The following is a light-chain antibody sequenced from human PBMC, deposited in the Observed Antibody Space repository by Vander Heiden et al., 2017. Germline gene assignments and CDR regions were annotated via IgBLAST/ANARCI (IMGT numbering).Light chain of an antibody. CDR1: QSVSSY. J-gene: IGKJ4*01. Sequence: EIVLTQSPATLSLSPGERATLSGRASQSVSSYLVWYQQKPGQAPRLLIYDASNRATGIPARFSGSGSGTDFTLTISSLEPEDFAVYYCQQRSDWPLTFGGGTKVEIK. CDR3: QQRSDWPLT. V-gene: IGKV3-11*01. CDR2: DAS.